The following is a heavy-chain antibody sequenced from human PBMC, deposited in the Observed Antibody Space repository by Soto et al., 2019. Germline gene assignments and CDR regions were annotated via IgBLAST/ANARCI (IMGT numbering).Heavy chain of an antibody. CDR2: ISYDGSNK. J-gene: IGHJ5*02. D-gene: IGHD2-2*01. CDR3: AKSLSDLIVVVPVAMSETGWFDP. V-gene: IGHV3-30*18. Sequence: QVQLVESGGGVVQPGRSLRLSCAASGFTFSSYGMHWVRQAPGKGLEWVAVISYDGSNKYYADSVKGRFTISRDNSKNTLYLQMNSLRAADTDVYYCAKSLSDLIVVVPVAMSETGWFDPWGQGTLVTVSS. CDR1: GFTFSSYG.